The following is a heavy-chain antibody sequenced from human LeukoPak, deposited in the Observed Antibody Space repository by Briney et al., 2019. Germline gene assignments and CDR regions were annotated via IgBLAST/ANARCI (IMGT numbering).Heavy chain of an antibody. CDR3: VLWFGELGFDY. CDR2: ISYDGSNK. J-gene: IGHJ4*02. D-gene: IGHD3-10*01. V-gene: IGHV3-30*03. CDR1: GFTFSSYG. Sequence: QAGGSLRLSCAASGFTFSSYGMHWVRQAPGKGLEWVAVISYDGSNKYYADSVKGRFTISRDNSKNTLYLQMNSLRAEDTAVYYCVLWFGELGFDYWGQGTLVTVSS.